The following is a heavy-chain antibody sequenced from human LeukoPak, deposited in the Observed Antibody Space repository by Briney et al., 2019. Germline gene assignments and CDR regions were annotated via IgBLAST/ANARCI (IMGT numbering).Heavy chain of an antibody. J-gene: IGHJ5*02. D-gene: IGHD5-24*01. CDR3: GRHLRDGYTDP. CDR1: GGSFSIHNYY. V-gene: IGHV4-39*01. Sequence: RPSETLSLTCTVSGGSFSIHNYYWTWIRQPPGKGLEWIGSIYYDGSTYYYPSLKSRVTISADTSKIQFSLKLSSVTAADTAVYFCGRHLRDGYTDPWGQGILVTVSS. CDR2: IYYDGST.